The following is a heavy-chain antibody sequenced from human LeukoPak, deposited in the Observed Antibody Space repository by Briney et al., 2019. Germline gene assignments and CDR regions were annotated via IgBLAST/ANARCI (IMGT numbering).Heavy chain of an antibody. V-gene: IGHV3-30*02. CDR2: IRYDGSNE. CDR3: ARDLRVYSSGWYDAFDI. J-gene: IGHJ3*02. CDR1: GFTFSSYG. Sequence: GGSLRLSCAASGFTFSSYGMHWVRQAPGKGLEWVSFIRYDGSNEYYADSVRGRFTISRDNSKNTLYLQMNSLGAEDTAVYYCARDLRVYSSGWYDAFDIWGQGTMVTVSS. D-gene: IGHD6-19*01.